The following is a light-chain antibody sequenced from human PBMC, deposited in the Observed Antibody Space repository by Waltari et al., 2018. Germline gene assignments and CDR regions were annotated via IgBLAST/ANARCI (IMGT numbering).Light chain of an antibody. V-gene: IGKV4-1*01. CDR3: QQYYSSVT. J-gene: IGKJ4*01. CDR2: WAS. Sequence: DIVMTQSPDSLAVSLGERAAINCKSSQTVLYSSNNKNYLAWYQQKPGQPPKLLIYWASTRESGVPDRFSGSGSGTHCTLTISSLQAEDVAVYYCQQYYSSVTFGGGTKVEIK. CDR1: QTVLYSSNNKNY.